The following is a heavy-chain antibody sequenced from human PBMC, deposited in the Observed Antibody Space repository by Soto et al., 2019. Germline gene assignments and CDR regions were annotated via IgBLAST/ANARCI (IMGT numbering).Heavy chain of an antibody. V-gene: IGHV3-23*01. J-gene: IGHJ4*02. Sequence: EVQLLESWGGLVQPGGSLRLSCAASGFTFSSYAMTWVRQAPGKGLEWVSLISSSGDSTYYADSVKGRFTISRDNSKNILYLQMNSLRAEDTAVYYCAKDSTVTYWGQGTLVTVSS. CDR3: AKDSTVTY. CDR1: GFTFSSYA. D-gene: IGHD4-17*01. CDR2: ISSSGDST.